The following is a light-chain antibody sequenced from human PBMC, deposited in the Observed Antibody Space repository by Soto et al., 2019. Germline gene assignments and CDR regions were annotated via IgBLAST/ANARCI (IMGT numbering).Light chain of an antibody. CDR1: QTIRKS. Sequence: DIQMTQSPSSLSASVGDTISITCRSFQTIRKSLNWYQQRPGKAPKLLIYDASNLETGVPSRFSGSGSGTDFTFTISSLQPEDIATYYCQQYDNLPTFGGRTKVDNK. CDR2: DAS. J-gene: IGKJ4*01. V-gene: IGKV1-33*01. CDR3: QQYDNLPT.